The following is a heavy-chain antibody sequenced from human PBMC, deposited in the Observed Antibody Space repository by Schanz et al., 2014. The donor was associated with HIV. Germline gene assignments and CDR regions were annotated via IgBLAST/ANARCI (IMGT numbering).Heavy chain of an antibody. CDR3: ARGIHSDGMDV. J-gene: IGHJ6*02. Sequence: WTWIRQVPGKGLEWIGDINHRGSTNHNPSLKSRVSVLVNMSKNQFSLRLSSVTAADTAIYYCARGIHSDGMDVWGQGITVTVSS. V-gene: IGHV4-34*01. CDR2: INHRGST.